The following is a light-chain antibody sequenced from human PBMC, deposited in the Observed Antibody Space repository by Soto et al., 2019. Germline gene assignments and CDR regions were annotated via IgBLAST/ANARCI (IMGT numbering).Light chain of an antibody. CDR1: QSVSSSY. Sequence: TQSPSSLSASVGDRVTLSCRASQSVSSSYLAWYQQKPGQAPRLLIFGASSRATGIPDRFSGSGSATDFTLTISRLEPEDFAVYYCQQYHRSPITFGQGTRLEIK. CDR2: GAS. CDR3: QQYHRSPIT. V-gene: IGKV3-20*01. J-gene: IGKJ5*01.